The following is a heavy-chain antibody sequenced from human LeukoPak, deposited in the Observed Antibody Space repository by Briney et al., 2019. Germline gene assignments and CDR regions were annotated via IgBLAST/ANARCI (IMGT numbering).Heavy chain of an antibody. Sequence: SETLSLTCAVYGGSFSGYYWAWFRQPPGKGPEWIAAINHRGSTDYNPSPKSRVTISVDTSKKQFSLKLSSVTAADTAVYYCSREEKVGELLADFWGQGTLVTVSS. CDR1: GGSFSGYY. V-gene: IGHV4-34*01. CDR3: SREEKVGELLADF. CDR2: INHRGST. D-gene: IGHD1-26*01. J-gene: IGHJ4*02.